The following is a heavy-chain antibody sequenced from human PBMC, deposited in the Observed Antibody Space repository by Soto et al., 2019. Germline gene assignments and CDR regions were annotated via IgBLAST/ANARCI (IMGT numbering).Heavy chain of an antibody. Sequence: GASVKVSCKASGGTFSSYAISWVRQAPGQGLEWMGGIIPIFGTANYAQKFQGRVTTTADESTSTAYMELSSLRSEDTAVYYCARRVVPAAMSWFDPWGQGTLVTVSS. CDR1: GGTFSSYA. J-gene: IGHJ5*02. CDR3: ARRVVPAAMSWFDP. V-gene: IGHV1-69*13. D-gene: IGHD2-2*01. CDR2: IIPIFGTA.